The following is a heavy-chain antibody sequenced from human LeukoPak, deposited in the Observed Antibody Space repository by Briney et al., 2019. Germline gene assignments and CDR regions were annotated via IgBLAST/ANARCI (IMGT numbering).Heavy chain of an antibody. D-gene: IGHD2-2*02. CDR3: ARLTPLYGLDY. J-gene: IGHJ4*02. V-gene: IGHV4-31*11. CDR1: GASINSGAYS. CDR2: ISYTGNT. Sequence: PSQTLSLTCAVSGASINSGAYSWPWLRQRPGEGLEFIGNISYTGNTYINPSLKSRVAFSVDTSKSHFSLRLTSVTAADTAFYYCARLTPLYGLDYWGQGILVTVSS.